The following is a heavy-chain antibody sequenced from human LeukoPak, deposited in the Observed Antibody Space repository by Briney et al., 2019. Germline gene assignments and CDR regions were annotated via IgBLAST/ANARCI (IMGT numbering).Heavy chain of an antibody. Sequence: ASVKVSCKASGYTFTGYYMHWVRQAPGQGLEWMGWINPNSGGTNYAQKFKGRVTMTRDTSISTAYMELSRLRSDDTAVYFCARVGATGTTSPFDYWDQGTLVTVSS. D-gene: IGHD1-1*01. V-gene: IGHV1-2*02. J-gene: IGHJ4*02. CDR3: ARVGATGTTSPFDY. CDR2: INPNSGGT. CDR1: GYTFTGYY.